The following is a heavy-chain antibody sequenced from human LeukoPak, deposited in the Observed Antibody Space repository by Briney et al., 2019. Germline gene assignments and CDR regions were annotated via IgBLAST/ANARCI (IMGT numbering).Heavy chain of an antibody. CDR3: ARDGSGITIFGVVIGPSYYYYYYMYV. J-gene: IGHJ6*03. CDR1: GYTFTSYG. D-gene: IGHD3-3*01. CDR2: ISAYNGNT. Sequence: GASVKVSCKASGYTFTSYGISWVRQAPGQGLEWMGWISAYNGNTNYAQKLQGRVTMTTDTSTSTAYMELRSLRSDDTAVYYCARDGSGITIFGVVIGPSYYYYYYMYVWGKGTTVTVSS. V-gene: IGHV1-18*01.